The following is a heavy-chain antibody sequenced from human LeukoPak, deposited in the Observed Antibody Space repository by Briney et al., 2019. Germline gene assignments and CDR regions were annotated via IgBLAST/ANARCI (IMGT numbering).Heavy chain of an antibody. Sequence: GGSLRLSCAASGFTFDDYAMHWVRQAPGKGLECVSGISWNSGSIGYADSVKGRFTISRDNAKNSLYLQMNSLRAEDMALYYCAKGYCSSTSCYAGSLDYWGQGTLVTVSS. V-gene: IGHV3-9*03. CDR3: AKGYCSSTSCYAGSLDY. J-gene: IGHJ4*02. CDR1: GFTFDDYA. CDR2: ISWNSGSI. D-gene: IGHD2-2*01.